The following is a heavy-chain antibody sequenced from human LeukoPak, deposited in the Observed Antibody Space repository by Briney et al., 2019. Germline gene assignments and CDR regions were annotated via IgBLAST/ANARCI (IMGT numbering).Heavy chain of an antibody. Sequence: ASVKVSCKASGSTFTDYYMHWVRQAPGQGLEWMGWINPNSGATNSAQKFQGRVSMTRDTSISTAYMELNRLRSDDTAVYYCARPFGSGRRDAFAIWGPGTVVTVSS. V-gene: IGHV1-2*02. CDR1: GSTFTDYY. D-gene: IGHD3-10*01. CDR3: ARPFGSGRRDAFAI. CDR2: INPNSGAT. J-gene: IGHJ3*02.